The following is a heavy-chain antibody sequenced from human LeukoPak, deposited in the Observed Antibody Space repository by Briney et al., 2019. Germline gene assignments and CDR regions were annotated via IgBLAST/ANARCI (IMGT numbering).Heavy chain of an antibody. J-gene: IGHJ6*02. D-gene: IGHD3-3*01. Sequence: GGSLRLSCAASGFTVTGIYMSGVRQAPGKGLEWVSVVYSGGSTYYADSVKGRFTISRDNSKNTLYLQMSSLRAEDTAVYYCARHFGVISKGIYYYYYGLDVWGQGTTVTVSS. V-gene: IGHV3-66*04. CDR1: GFTVTGIY. CDR2: VYSGGST. CDR3: ARHFGVISKGIYYYYYGLDV.